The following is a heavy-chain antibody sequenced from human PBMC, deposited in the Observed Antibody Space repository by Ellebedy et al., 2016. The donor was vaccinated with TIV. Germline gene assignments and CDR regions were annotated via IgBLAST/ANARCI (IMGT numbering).Heavy chain of an antibody. Sequence: GGSLRLSXAASGVTVSNNYMTWVRQAPGKGLELVSLIYSGGSTYYADSVKGRFTISRDNSKNTVYLQMNSLRAEDTAVYYCAKEPYELGRGLDYWGQGTLVTVSS. V-gene: IGHV3-53*01. CDR2: IYSGGST. J-gene: IGHJ4*02. D-gene: IGHD7-27*01. CDR3: AKEPYELGRGLDY. CDR1: GVTVSNNY.